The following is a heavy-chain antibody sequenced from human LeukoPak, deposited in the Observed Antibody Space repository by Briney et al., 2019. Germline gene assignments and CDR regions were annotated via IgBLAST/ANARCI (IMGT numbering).Heavy chain of an antibody. CDR3: ARGYGSGSYYNPSYYYMDV. D-gene: IGHD3-10*01. CDR2: IRSKAYGGTR. J-gene: IGHJ6*03. CDR1: GFTFSSYG. V-gene: IGHV3-49*04. Sequence: GGSLRLSCAASGFTFSSYGMHWVRQAPGKGLEWVGFIRSKAYGGTREYAASVKGRFNISRDDSKSIAYLQMNSLKTEDTDVYDCARGYGSGSYYNPSYYYMDVWGKGTTVTVSS.